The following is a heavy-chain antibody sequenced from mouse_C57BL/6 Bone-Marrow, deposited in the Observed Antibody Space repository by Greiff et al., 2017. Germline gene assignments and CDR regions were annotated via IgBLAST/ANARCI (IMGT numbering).Heavy chain of an antibody. D-gene: IGHD3-1*01. V-gene: IGHV1-78*01. J-gene: IGHJ3*01. CDR1: GYTFTDHT. Sequence: VKLVESDAELVKPGASVKISCKVSGYTFTDHTIHWMKQRPEQGLEWIGDIYPSDGSTKYNETVKGKATLTADKSSSTAYMQLNSLTSEDSAVYFCAGLAWFAYWGQGTLVTVSA. CDR2: IYPSDGST. CDR3: AGLAWFAY.